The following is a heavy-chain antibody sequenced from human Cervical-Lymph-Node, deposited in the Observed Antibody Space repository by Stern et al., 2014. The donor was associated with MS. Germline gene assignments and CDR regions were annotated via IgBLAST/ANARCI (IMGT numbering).Heavy chain of an antibody. J-gene: IGHJ4*02. CDR1: GGSITSSHW. CDR2: VFLSGST. Sequence: VQLVESGPGLVKPSGTLSLTCAVSGGSITSSHWWSWVRQPPGKGLEWIGEVFLSGSTNYNSSLQSRVSVSLDKSKKQFSLSLKSVTAADTAVYYCARRASGYYFDSWGQGTLVTVSS. V-gene: IGHV4-4*02. CDR3: ARRASGYYFDS. D-gene: IGHD3-10*01.